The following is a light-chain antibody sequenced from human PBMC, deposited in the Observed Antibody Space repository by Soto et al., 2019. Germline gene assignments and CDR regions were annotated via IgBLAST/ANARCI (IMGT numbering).Light chain of an antibody. CDR2: DAS. V-gene: IGKV1-5*01. J-gene: IGKJ1*01. CDR3: QQYNSYSWT. Sequence: DIQMTQSPSTLSASVGDRVTTTCRASQSISSWLAWYRQKPGKAPKLLIYDASSLESGVPSRFSGSGSGTEFTLTISSLQPDDFATYYCQQYNSYSWTFGQGTKVDNK. CDR1: QSISSW.